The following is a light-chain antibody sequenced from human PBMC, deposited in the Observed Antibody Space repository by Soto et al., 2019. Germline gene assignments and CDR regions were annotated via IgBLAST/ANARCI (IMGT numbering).Light chain of an antibody. V-gene: IGKV3-20*01. Sequence: EIVLTQSPGTLSLSPGEGAAPSCRTSQSISSSYLAWYQQKPGQAPRLLIYAASSRATGIPDRFSGSGSGTDFTLTISRLEPEDFAVYYCQLYGGSHMFSFGQGTKLEIK. CDR2: AAS. CDR1: QSISSSY. J-gene: IGKJ2*01. CDR3: QLYGGSHMFS.